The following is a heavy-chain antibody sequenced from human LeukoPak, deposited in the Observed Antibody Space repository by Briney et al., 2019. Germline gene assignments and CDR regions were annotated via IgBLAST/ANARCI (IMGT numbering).Heavy chain of an antibody. CDR2: IGGSGGTTT. Sequence: GGSLRLSCAASGFTFSSYGMNWVRQAPGKGLEWVSGIGGSGGTTTYYADSVKGRFTISRDNSKNTLYLQMNTLRADDTAVFYCARGIGVYGANKNYWGQGTLVAVSS. J-gene: IGHJ4*02. CDR3: ARGIGVYGANKNY. CDR1: GFTFSSYG. V-gene: IGHV3-23*01. D-gene: IGHD4-23*01.